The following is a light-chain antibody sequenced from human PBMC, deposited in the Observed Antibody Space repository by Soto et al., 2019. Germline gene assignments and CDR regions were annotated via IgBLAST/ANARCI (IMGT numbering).Light chain of an antibody. CDR3: QKYNSAASIT. V-gene: IGKV1-27*01. CDR1: QGISNY. J-gene: IGKJ5*01. CDR2: AAS. Sequence: DIQMTQSPSSLSASVGDRVTITCRASQGISNYLAWYQQKPGKVPKLLIYAASTLQSGVPSRFSGSGSGTDFTLTISSLQPEDVATYYCQKYNSAASITFGQGTRLE.